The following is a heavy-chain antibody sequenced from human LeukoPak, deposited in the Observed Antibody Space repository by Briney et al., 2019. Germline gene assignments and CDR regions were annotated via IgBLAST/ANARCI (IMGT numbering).Heavy chain of an antibody. CDR2: IKHDGSEK. J-gene: IGHJ4*02. CDR1: GFTFSSYW. D-gene: IGHD5-12*01. V-gene: IGHV3-7*01. Sequence: GGSLRLSCAASGFTFSSYWMSWLRQAPGKGLEWVANIKHDGSEKYYVDSVKDRFTISRDNAKNSLYLQMNSLRAEDTAVYYCARDLGHSGYDLYDYWGQGTLVTVSS. CDR3: ARDLGHSGYDLYDY.